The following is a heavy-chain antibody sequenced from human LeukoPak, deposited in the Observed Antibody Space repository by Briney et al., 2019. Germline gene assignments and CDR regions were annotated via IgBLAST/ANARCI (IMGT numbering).Heavy chain of an antibody. D-gene: IGHD3-22*01. Sequence: GASVKVSWKASGYTFTSYGISWVRQAPVQGLEWMGWISAYNGNTNYAQKLQGRVTMTTDTSTSTAYMELRRLRSDDTAVYYCARGTYYYDSSGQLPHDYWGQGTLITVSS. CDR1: GYTFTSYG. J-gene: IGHJ4*02. CDR2: ISAYNGNT. V-gene: IGHV1-18*01. CDR3: ARGTYYYDSSGQLPHDY.